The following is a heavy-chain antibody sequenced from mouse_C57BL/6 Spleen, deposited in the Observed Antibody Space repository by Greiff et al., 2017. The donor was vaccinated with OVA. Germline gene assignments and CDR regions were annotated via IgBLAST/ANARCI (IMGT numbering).Heavy chain of an antibody. D-gene: IGHD1-1*01. Sequence: QVQLQQPGAELVMPGASVKLSCKASGYTFTSYWMHWVKQRPGQGLEWIGEIDPSDSYTNYNQKFKGKSTLTVDKSSSTAYMQLSSLTSEDSAVYYWARGGTVELDYWGQGTTLTVSS. CDR1: GYTFTSYW. J-gene: IGHJ2*01. V-gene: IGHV1-69*01. CDR3: ARGGTVELDY. CDR2: IDPSDSYT.